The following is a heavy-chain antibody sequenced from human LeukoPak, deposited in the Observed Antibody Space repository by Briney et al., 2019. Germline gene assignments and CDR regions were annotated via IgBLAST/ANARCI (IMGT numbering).Heavy chain of an antibody. J-gene: IGHJ4*02. CDR3: ARRKRYFDWSPFDY. D-gene: IGHD3-9*01. Sequence: SETLSLTCTVSGGSISSSSYHWGWIRQSPGEGLQWITSMSYSGATYYNPSLQSRVTISVDTSKNQFSLKLYSVTAADTAVYYCARRKRYFDWSPFDYWGQGTLVTVSS. CDR2: MSYSGAT. CDR1: GGSISSSSYH. V-gene: IGHV4-39*01.